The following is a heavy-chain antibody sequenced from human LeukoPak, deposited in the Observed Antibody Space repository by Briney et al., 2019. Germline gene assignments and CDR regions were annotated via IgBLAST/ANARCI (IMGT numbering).Heavy chain of an antibody. Sequence: SETLSLTCAVYGGSFSGYYWSWIRQPPGKGLEWIGEINHSGSTNYNPSLKSRVTISVDTSKNQFSLKLSSVTAADTAVYYCARGDAYYYYYMDVWGKGTTVTVSS. CDR2: INHSGST. V-gene: IGHV4-34*01. CDR1: GGSFSGYY. J-gene: IGHJ6*03. CDR3: ARGDAYYYYYMDV.